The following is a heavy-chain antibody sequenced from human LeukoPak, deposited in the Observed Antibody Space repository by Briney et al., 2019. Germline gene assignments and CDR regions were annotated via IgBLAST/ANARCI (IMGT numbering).Heavy chain of an antibody. V-gene: IGHV3-30-3*01. CDR1: GGTFSSYA. CDR3: ARAQGRYYDILSSGMDV. Sequence: SCKASGGTFSSYAMHWVRQALGKGLEWVAVISYDGSNKYYADSVKGRFTISRDNSKNTLYLQMNSLRAEDTAVYYCARAQGRYYDILSSGMDVWGQGTTVTVSS. CDR2: ISYDGSNK. J-gene: IGHJ6*02. D-gene: IGHD3-9*01.